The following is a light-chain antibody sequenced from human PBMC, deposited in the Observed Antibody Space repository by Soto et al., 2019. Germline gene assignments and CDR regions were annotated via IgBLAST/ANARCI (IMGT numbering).Light chain of an antibody. CDR1: QTISTW. V-gene: IGKV1-5*01. J-gene: IGKJ4*01. CDR2: DAS. CDR3: QPDNNWPLT. Sequence: DIQVTQSPPTLSAYVGDRVTITCRASQTISTWMAWYQQKPGKAPKLLVYDASTRATGVPARFSGSRSGPEFTLTINSLQSEDFAIYYCQPDNNWPLTFGGGTKVDIK.